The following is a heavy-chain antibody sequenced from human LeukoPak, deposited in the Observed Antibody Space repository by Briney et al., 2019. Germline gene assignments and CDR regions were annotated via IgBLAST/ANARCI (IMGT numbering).Heavy chain of an antibody. Sequence: GESLKISCKGSGYSFTTYFIGWVRQMPGKGLEWMGIIYPGDSDTRYSPSFQGQVTISADKSISTAYLQWSSLKASDTAMYYCARTQQLVHLDYWGQGTLVTASS. CDR1: GYSFTTYF. V-gene: IGHV5-51*01. CDR2: IYPGDSDT. D-gene: IGHD6-13*01. J-gene: IGHJ4*02. CDR3: ARTQQLVHLDY.